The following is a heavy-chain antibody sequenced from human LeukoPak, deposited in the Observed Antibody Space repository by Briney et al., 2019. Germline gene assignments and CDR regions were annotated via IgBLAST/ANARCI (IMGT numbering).Heavy chain of an antibody. CDR2: ISWNSGSI. D-gene: IGHD6-13*01. CDR1: GFSFDDYA. CDR3: AKAIVAAVGTTLNVDY. V-gene: IGHV3-9*01. Sequence: GGSLRLSCAASGFSFDDYALHWVRQAPGMGLEWVSGISWNSGSIGYADSVKGRFTISIDNAKNSLYLQMNSLRAEDTALFYCAKAIVAAVGTTLNVDYWGHGTLVTVSS. J-gene: IGHJ4*01.